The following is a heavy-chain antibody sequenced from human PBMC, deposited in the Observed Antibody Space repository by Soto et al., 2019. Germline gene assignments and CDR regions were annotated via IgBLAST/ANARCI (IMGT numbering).Heavy chain of an antibody. CDR2: ISSSSSYI. V-gene: IGHV3-21*01. J-gene: IGHJ4*02. CDR3: ARDSSSGWGY. D-gene: IGHD6-19*01. Sequence: EVQLVESGGGLVKPGGSLRLSCAASGFTFSSYSMNWVRQAPGKGLEWVSSISSSSSYIYYADSVKGRFTISRDNAKNSLYLQRNSLRAEDTAVYYWARDSSSGWGYWGQGTLVTVSS. CDR1: GFTFSSYS.